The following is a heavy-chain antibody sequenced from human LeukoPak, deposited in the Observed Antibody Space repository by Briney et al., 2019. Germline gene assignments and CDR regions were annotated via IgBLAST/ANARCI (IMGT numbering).Heavy chain of an antibody. CDR3: AREGYSSLFDY. J-gene: IGHJ4*02. V-gene: IGHV4-34*01. Sequence: SETLSLTCAVYGGSFSGYYWSWIRQPPGKGLEWIGEINHSGSTNYNPSLKSRVTISVDTSKNQFSLKLSSVTAADTAVYYCAREGYSSLFDYWGQGTLVTVSS. CDR1: GGSFSGYY. CDR2: INHSGST. D-gene: IGHD6-19*01.